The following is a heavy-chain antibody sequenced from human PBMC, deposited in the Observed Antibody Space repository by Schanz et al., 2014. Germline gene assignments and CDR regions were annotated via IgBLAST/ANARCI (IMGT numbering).Heavy chain of an antibody. J-gene: IGHJ4*02. Sequence: VQLVESGGGLVQPGGSLRLSCAASGFSFSEYYMSWIRQAPGKGLEWVSHIRSSGGAIYYADSVKGRFTISRDNAKNSLYLQLNSLRAEDTAVYYCARLHYYGSGSYPYFDYWGQGTLVTVSS. CDR3: ARLHYYGSGSYPYFDY. D-gene: IGHD3-10*01. CDR1: GFSFSEYY. V-gene: IGHV3-11*01. CDR2: IRSSGGAI.